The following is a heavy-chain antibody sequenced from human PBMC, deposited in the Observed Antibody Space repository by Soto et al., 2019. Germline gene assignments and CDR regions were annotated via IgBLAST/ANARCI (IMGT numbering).Heavy chain of an antibody. CDR1: GFTFSSYA. D-gene: IGHD6-19*01. V-gene: IGHV3-30-3*01. Sequence: QVQLVESGGGVVQPGRSLRLSCAASGFTFSSYAMHWVRQAPGKGLEWVAVISYDGSNKYYADSAKGRFTISRDNSKNTLYLQMNSLRAEDTAVYYCARPQWLVAYFDLWGRGTLVTVSS. CDR3: ARPQWLVAYFDL. CDR2: ISYDGSNK. J-gene: IGHJ2*01.